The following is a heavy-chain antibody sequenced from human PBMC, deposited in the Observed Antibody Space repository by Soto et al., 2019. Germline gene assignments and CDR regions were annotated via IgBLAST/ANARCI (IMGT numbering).Heavy chain of an antibody. Sequence: GASVKVSCKASGYTFTSYGISWVRQAPGQGLEWMGWISAYNGNTNYAQKLQGRVTMTTDTSTSTAYMELRSLRSDDSAVYHCARDTGDYDFWSGYRPQAPFDYWGQGTLVTVSS. V-gene: IGHV1-18*01. D-gene: IGHD3-3*01. CDR1: GYTFTSYG. CDR2: ISAYNGNT. J-gene: IGHJ4*02. CDR3: ARDTGDYDFWSGYRPQAPFDY.